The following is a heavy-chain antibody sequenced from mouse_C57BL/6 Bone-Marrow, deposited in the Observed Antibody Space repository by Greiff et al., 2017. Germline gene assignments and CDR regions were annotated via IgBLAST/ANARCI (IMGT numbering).Heavy chain of an antibody. J-gene: IGHJ3*01. Sequence: EVQLQQSGAELARPGASVKLSCKASGYTFTSYGISWVKQSNGKSLEWIGVINPNYGTTSYNQKFKGKATLTVDQSSSTAYMQLNSLTSEDSAVYYCARDDYDKFAYWGQGTLVTVSA. CDR1: GYTFTSYG. CDR2: INPNYGTT. D-gene: IGHD2-4*01. V-gene: IGHV1-39*01. CDR3: ARDDYDKFAY.